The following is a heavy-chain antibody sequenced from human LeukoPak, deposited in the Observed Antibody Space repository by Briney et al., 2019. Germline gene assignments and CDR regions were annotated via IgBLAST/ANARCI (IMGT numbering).Heavy chain of an antibody. D-gene: IGHD3-16*02. CDR3: ATKSMITFGGVIAARGNWFDP. Sequence: RGSVRVSCKVSGYTLTELSMHGVGQAPGKGREERGGFYPEEGETIYAQKFQGRDTITEETATKTAYMEVSSLSSEDTAVYYCATKSMITFGGVIAARGNWFDPWGQGTLVTVSS. CDR2: FYPEEGET. CDR1: GYTLTELS. V-gene: IGHV1-24*01. J-gene: IGHJ5*02.